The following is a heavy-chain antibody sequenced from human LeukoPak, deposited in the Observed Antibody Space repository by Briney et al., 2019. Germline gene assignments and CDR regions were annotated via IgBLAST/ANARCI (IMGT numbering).Heavy chain of an antibody. CDR2: IYPGNSDA. CDR3: ARSDRGYNYDFFDY. Sequence: PGESLKISCKGSGYTFTSYWIVWVRQMPGKGLEWMGIIYPGNSDARYGPSFRGQVTISADKSINTAYLQWATLKASDNAIYFCARSDRGYNYDFFDYWGQGTVVTVSS. CDR1: GYTFTSYW. D-gene: IGHD5-24*01. V-gene: IGHV5-51*01. J-gene: IGHJ4*02.